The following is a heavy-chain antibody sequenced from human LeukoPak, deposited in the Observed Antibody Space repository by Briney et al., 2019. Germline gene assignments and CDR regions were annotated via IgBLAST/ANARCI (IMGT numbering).Heavy chain of an antibody. CDR2: INHSGST. Sequence: SETLSLTCAVYGGSFSGYYWSWIRQPPGKGLERIGEINHSGSTNYNPSLKSRVTISVDTSKNQFSLKLSSVTAADTAVYYCARDPYSSSWYFGCFDYWGQGTLVTVSS. CDR3: ARDPYSSSWYFGCFDY. D-gene: IGHD6-13*01. CDR1: GGSFSGYY. V-gene: IGHV4-34*01. J-gene: IGHJ4*02.